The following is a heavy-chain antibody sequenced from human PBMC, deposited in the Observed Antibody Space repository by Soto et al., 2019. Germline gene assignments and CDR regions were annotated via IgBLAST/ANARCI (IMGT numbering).Heavy chain of an antibody. Sequence: ASVKVSCKASGFSFSDYFMHWVRQAPGQGLEWMGIINPSGDRTDYAQKFQGRVTITRDTSTSTVYMDLSSLRYEDTAVYYCARSYYGSGSYWFYGMDVWGQGTTVTVSS. CDR2: INPSGDRT. V-gene: IGHV1-46*01. J-gene: IGHJ6*02. CDR1: GFSFSDYF. D-gene: IGHD3-10*01. CDR3: ARSYYGSGSYWFYGMDV.